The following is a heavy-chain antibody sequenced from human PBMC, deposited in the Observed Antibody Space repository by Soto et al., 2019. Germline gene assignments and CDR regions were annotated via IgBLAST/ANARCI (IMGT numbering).Heavy chain of an antibody. Sequence: QVQLVESGGGVVQPGRSLRLPCAASGFTFSPYGMHWVRQAQGKGLEWVAVISFDGSNKYYADSVKGRFTISRDNSKNTLYLQMNSLRAEDTAVYYCAKDETYYFDYWGQGTLVTVSS. V-gene: IGHV3-30*18. CDR2: ISFDGSNK. CDR3: AKDETYYFDY. J-gene: IGHJ4*02. CDR1: GFTFSPYG.